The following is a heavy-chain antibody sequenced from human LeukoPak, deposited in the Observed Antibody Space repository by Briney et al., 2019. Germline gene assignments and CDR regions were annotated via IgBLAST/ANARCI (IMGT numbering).Heavy chain of an antibody. CDR1: GFTFSSYS. J-gene: IGHJ4*02. CDR3: TRATRPNYLDGSGYYNDY. D-gene: IGHD3-22*01. Sequence: GGSLRLSCAASGFTFSSYSMNWVRQAPGKGLEWVSYISSPSSSINYADSVKGRFTISRDNAKNSLFRERNSLRDEATAVYYCTRATRPNYLDGSGYYNDYWGQGTLVTVSS. CDR2: ISSPSSSI. V-gene: IGHV3-48*02.